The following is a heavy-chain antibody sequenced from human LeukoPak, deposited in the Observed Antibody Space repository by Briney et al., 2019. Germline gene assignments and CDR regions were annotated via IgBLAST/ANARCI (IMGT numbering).Heavy chain of an antibody. CDR3: ARARRGSAMDPYYYYGMDV. CDR2: TYYSGST. V-gene: IGHV4-59*01. CDR1: GGSISGYY. J-gene: IGHJ6*02. Sequence: KPSETLSLTCTVSGGSISGYYWSLIRQPPGKGRGWIGYTYYSGSTNYNPSLKRRVTISVDTSTNQFSLKLSSVTAADTAVYYCARARRGSAMDPYYYYGMDVWGQGTTVTVSS. D-gene: IGHD5-18*01.